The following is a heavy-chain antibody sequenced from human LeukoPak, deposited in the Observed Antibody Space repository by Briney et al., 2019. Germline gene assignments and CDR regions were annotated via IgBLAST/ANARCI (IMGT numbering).Heavy chain of an antibody. Sequence: SETLSLTCTVSGGSISSYYWSWIRQPPGKGLEWIGYIYYSGSTYYNPSLKSRVTISVDTSKNQFSLKLSSVTAADTAVYYCARLPDSSSSAPDYWGQGTLVTVSS. J-gene: IGHJ4*02. D-gene: IGHD6-6*01. CDR2: IYYSGST. CDR3: ARLPDSSSSAPDY. CDR1: GGSISSYY. V-gene: IGHV4-59*08.